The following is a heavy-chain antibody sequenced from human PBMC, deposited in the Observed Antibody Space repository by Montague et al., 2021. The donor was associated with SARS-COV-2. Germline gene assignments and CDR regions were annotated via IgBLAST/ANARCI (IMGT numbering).Heavy chain of an antibody. CDR2: ISLGGHT. CDR3: ARDIWEPEVRSRGWFDP. D-gene: IGHD1-26*01. Sequence: TLSLTCGVSGGSISDNNWWSWVRQSPETGLEWIGEISLGGHTDYNPSLKSRVTISLDKSKNQFSLTLTSVTAADTAVYYCARDIWEPEVRSRGWFDPWGQGILVTVSS. V-gene: IGHV4-4*02. CDR1: GGSISDNNW. J-gene: IGHJ5*02.